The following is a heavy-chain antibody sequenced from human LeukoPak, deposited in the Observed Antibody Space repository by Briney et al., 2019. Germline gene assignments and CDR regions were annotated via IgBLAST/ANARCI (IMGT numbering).Heavy chain of an antibody. V-gene: IGHV4-39*01. Sequence: SEPLSLTCTVSGGSISTSSYYWGWIRQPPGRGLEWIGNIHNSESTYYNPSLKSRVTMSVDTSKNQFSLKLSSVTAADTAVYYCAKQVTFGYAFAYYFDYWGQGSLVTVSS. CDR2: IHNSEST. CDR3: AKQVTFGYAFAYYFDY. D-gene: IGHD5-18*01. J-gene: IGHJ4*02. CDR1: GGSISTSSYY.